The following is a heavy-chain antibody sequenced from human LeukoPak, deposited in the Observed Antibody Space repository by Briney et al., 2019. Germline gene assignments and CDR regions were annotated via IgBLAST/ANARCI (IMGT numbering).Heavy chain of an antibody. Sequence: GESLKISSQGSGYNFSNYWIAWVRQMPGKGLEWMGTIYPGDSETRDSPSFQGHVTISADKSIFTAYLQWSSLKASDTAIYYCARRKIAEYYFDYWGQGTLVTVSS. CDR2: IYPGDSET. D-gene: IGHD3-22*01. CDR1: GYNFSNYW. CDR3: ARRKIAEYYFDY. J-gene: IGHJ4*02. V-gene: IGHV5-51*01.